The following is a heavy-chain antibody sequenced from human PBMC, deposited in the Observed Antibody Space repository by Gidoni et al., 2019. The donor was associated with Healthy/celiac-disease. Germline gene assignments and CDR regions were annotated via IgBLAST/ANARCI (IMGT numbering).Heavy chain of an antibody. J-gene: IGHJ6*02. CDR3: ARAGVPAAIVYYYYGMDV. V-gene: IGHV3-33*01. D-gene: IGHD2-2*02. Sequence: QVQLVESGGGLVQPGRSLRLSCAVSGFTFRSYGMHWVRQAPGKGLEWVAVIWYDGSNKYYADSVKGRFTISRDNSKNTLYLQRNSLRAEDTAVYYCARAGVPAAIVYYYYGMDVWGQGTTVTVSS. CDR1: GFTFRSYG. CDR2: IWYDGSNK.